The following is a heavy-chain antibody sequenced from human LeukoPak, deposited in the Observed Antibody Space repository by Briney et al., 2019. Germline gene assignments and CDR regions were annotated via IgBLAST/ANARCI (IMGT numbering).Heavy chain of an antibody. V-gene: IGHV4-61*01. CDR2: IYYSGST. CDR1: GYSISSGYY. D-gene: IGHD6-13*01. CDR3: ASSRAAAPDYYYYMDV. Sequence: PSETLSLTCTVSGYSISSGYYWGWIRRPPGKGLEWIGYIYYSGSTNYNPSLKSRVTISVDTSKNQFSLKLSSVTAADTAVYYCASSRAAAPDYYYYMDVWGQGTLVTVSS. J-gene: IGHJ6*03.